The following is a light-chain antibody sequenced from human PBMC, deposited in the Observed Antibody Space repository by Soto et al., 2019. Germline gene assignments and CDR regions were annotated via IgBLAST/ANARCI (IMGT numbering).Light chain of an antibody. J-gene: IGKJ3*01. Sequence: EIVMTQSPATLSGSPGETAAVSCSASQSVSSNLAWYQQKPGQAPSLLIYGASTRATDIPPRFSGSGSGTEFTLTITSLQSEDFAVYYCQQYNKWPLTFGPGTKVDIK. V-gene: IGKV3-15*01. CDR3: QQYNKWPLT. CDR2: GAS. CDR1: QSVSSN.